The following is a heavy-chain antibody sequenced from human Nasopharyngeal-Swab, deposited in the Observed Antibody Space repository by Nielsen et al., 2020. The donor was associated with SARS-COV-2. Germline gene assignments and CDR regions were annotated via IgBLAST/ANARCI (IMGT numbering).Heavy chain of an antibody. J-gene: IGHJ4*02. V-gene: IGHV4-30-4*01. D-gene: IGHD3-22*01. Sequence: LRLSCTVSGGSISSGDFYWSWIRQPPGKGLEWIGYIYYSGSTYYNPSLKSRVTISVDTSKNQFSLRLSSVTAADTAVYYCARGSTYYYDSTLSEIDYWGQGTLVTVSS. CDR2: IYYSGST. CDR3: ARGSTYYYDSTLSEIDY. CDR1: GGSISSGDFY.